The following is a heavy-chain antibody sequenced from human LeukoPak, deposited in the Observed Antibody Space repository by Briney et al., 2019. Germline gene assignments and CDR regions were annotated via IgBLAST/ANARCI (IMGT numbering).Heavy chain of an antibody. CDR3: ARTITIFGVVKDY. CDR1: GGSISSSSYY. J-gene: IGHJ4*02. D-gene: IGHD3-3*01. Sequence: SETLSLTCTVSGGSISSSSYYWGWIRQPPGKGLEWIGSIYYGGSTYYNPSLKSRVTISVDTSKNQFSLKLSSVTAADTAVYYCARTITIFGVVKDYWGQGTLVTVSS. V-gene: IGHV4-39*01. CDR2: IYYGGST.